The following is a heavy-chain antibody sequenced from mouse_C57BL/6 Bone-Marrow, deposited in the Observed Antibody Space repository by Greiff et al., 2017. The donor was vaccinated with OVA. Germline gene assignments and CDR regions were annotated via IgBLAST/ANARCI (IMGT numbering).Heavy chain of an antibody. CDR3: AREGTGDFDY. CDR1: GYSITSGYD. Sequence: EVQLVESGPGMVKPSQSLSLTCTVTGYSITSGYDWHWIRHFPGNKLEWMGYISYSGSTNYNPSLKSRISITHDTSKNHFFLKLNSVTTEDTATYYCAREGTGDFDYWGQGTTLTVSS. D-gene: IGHD3-3*01. V-gene: IGHV3-1*01. J-gene: IGHJ2*01. CDR2: ISYSGST.